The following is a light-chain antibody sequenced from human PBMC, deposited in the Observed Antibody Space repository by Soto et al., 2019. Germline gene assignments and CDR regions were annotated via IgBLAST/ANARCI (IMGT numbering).Light chain of an antibody. CDR2: AAS. CDR1: QGVSRF. J-gene: IGKJ5*01. Sequence: DIQLTQSPSTLSASLGDRVAITCRASQGVSRFLAWYQQRTGKAPNLLIFAASTLHSGVPSRFSGSGYGTDFNLTIDTLQPEDFATYYCQQLNNYPFTFGQGTRLEIK. V-gene: IGKV1-9*01. CDR3: QQLNNYPFT.